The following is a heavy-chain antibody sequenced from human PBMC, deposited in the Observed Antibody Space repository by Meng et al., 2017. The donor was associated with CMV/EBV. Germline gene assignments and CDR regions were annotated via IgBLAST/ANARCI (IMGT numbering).Heavy chain of an antibody. D-gene: IGHD2-2*01. CDR2: INPNSGGT. CDR1: GYTFTGYY. CDR3: ARVVPAAIGTIDY. Sequence: ASVKVSCKASGYTFTGYYMHWVRQAPGQGLEWMGWINPNSGGTNYAQKFQGRVTMTRDTSTSTAYMELSRLRSDDTAVYYCARVVPAAIGTIDYWGQGTLVTVSS. J-gene: IGHJ4*02. V-gene: IGHV1-2*02.